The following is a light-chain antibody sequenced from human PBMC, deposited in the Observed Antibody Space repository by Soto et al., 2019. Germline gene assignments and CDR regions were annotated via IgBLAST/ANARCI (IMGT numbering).Light chain of an antibody. CDR2: GAS. CDR3: QQYGSSPRT. Sequence: ETVFRQSTGTLSLTTGERASRSCRASQSVSSSYLAWYQQKPGQAPRLLIYGASSRATGIPDRFSGSGFGTDFTLTISRLEPEDFAVYFCQQYGSSPRTFGQGTKVDI. J-gene: IGKJ1*01. CDR1: QSVSSSY. V-gene: IGKV3-20*01.